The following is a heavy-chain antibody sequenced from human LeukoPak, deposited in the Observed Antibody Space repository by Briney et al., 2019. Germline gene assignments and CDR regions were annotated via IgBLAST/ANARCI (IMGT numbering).Heavy chain of an antibody. CDR3: ARDQYSSNWYVHH. D-gene: IGHD6-19*01. CDR1: GFTVSSNY. J-gene: IGHJ1*01. Sequence: PRGSLSLSCASSGFTVSSNYMSWVRQAPGKGLEWVSLISSVGSTYYADSVKGRFTISRDNSKNTLYLQMNSLRAEDTAVYYCARDQYSSNWYVHHWGQGTLVIVS. CDR2: ISSVGST. V-gene: IGHV3-53*01.